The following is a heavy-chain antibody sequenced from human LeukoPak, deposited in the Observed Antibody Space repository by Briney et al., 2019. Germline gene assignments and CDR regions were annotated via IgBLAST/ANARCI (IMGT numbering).Heavy chain of an antibody. CDR3: ARDGGYYYDSSGYYL. J-gene: IGHJ4*02. Sequence: SGGSLRLSCAASGFTFSSYGMSWVRQAPGKGLEWVANIKQDGSEKYYVDSVKGRFTISRDNAKNSLYLQMNSLRAEDTAVYYCARDGGYYYDSSGYYLWGQGTLVTVSS. V-gene: IGHV3-7*01. CDR1: GFTFSSYG. CDR2: IKQDGSEK. D-gene: IGHD3-22*01.